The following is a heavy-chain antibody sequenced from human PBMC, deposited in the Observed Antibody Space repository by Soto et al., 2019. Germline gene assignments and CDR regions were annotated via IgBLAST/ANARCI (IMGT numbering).Heavy chain of an antibody. CDR1: GFTFSTYA. D-gene: IGHD3-9*01. Sequence: PGGSLRLSCAGSGFTFSTYAMHWVRQAPGKGLEWVSVISDDGSKTYYADSVKGRFTISRDNSKNTLYFQMNSLRPEDTAVYYCTRAQPDQVTDEGYYDILTGYFHWGQGTLVTVSS. J-gene: IGHJ4*02. V-gene: IGHV3-30*14. CDR2: ISDDGSKT. CDR3: TRAQPDQVTDEGYYDILTGYFH.